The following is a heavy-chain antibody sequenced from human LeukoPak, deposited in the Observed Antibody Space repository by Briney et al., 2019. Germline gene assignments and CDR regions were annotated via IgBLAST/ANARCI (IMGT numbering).Heavy chain of an antibody. CDR3: ARDVPYSSGWSYYYYYGMDV. D-gene: IGHD6-19*01. CDR2: INPSGGST. CDR1: GGTFSSYA. Sequence: ASVKVSCKASGGTFSSYAISWVRQAPGQGLEWMGIINPSGGSTSYAQKFQGRVTMTRDTSTSTVYMELSSLRSEDTAVYYCARDVPYSSGWSYYYYYGMDVWGQGTTVTVSS. J-gene: IGHJ6*02. V-gene: IGHV1-46*01.